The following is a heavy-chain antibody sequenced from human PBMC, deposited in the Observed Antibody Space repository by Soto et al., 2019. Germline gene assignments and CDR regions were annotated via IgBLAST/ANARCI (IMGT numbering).Heavy chain of an antibody. CDR1: HATFTGYT. CDR2: ISSLSGNT. D-gene: IGHD4-17*01. J-gene: IGHJ5*02. Sequence: QVHLVKSETEVKEPGASVTVSCKTSHATFTGYTINWVRQAPGQGLEWLGWISSLSGNTYYARDFQGRLTMTTNTSATTAYTELRSLRSDDTAVYFCARGTVTSGRWFGPWGQGTLVTVSS. V-gene: IGHV1-18*04. CDR3: ARGTVTSGRWFGP.